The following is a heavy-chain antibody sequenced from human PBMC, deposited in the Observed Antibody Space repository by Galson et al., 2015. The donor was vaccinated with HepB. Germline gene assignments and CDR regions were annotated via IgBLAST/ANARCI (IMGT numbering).Heavy chain of an antibody. J-gene: IGHJ4*02. CDR3: VRDLEGAAADTGV. CDR1: GFTISNNY. V-gene: IGHV3-53*01. D-gene: IGHD6-13*01. Sequence: SLRLSCAAPGFTISNNYISWVRQAPGEGLAWVSTIFSGGNTYYADAVKGRFTISRDISKNTVYLQMNSLTTEDTAVYYCVRDLEGAAADTGVWGQGTLVTVSS. CDR2: IFSGGNT.